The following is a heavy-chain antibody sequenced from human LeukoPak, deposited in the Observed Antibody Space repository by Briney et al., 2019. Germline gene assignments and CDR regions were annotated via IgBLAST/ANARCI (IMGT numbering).Heavy chain of an antibody. CDR3: ARLMTTVTSTDIDI. CDR1: GGTFSSYA. CDR2: IIPIFGTA. D-gene: IGHD4-17*01. V-gene: IGHV1-69*13. Sequence: SVKVSCKASGGTFSSYAISWVRQAPGQGLEWMGGIIPIFGTANYAQKFQGRVTITADESTSTAYMELSSLRSEDTAVYYCARLMTTVTSTDIDIWGQGTMVTVSS. J-gene: IGHJ3*02.